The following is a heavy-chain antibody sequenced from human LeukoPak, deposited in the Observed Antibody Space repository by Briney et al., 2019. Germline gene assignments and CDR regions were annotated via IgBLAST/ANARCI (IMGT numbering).Heavy chain of an antibody. D-gene: IGHD3-16*01. V-gene: IGHV3-30*18. CDR3: AKVGFGFDY. J-gene: IGHJ4*02. CDR2: ISYDGATE. CDR1: GFKFRDYG. Sequence: GGSLRLSCLVSGFKFRDYGMHWVRQAPGKGLEWVAHISYDGATEHYADSVRGRFTVSRDDPKNTAYLQMDSLRPEDTASYFCAKVGFGFDYWGQGTVVTVSS.